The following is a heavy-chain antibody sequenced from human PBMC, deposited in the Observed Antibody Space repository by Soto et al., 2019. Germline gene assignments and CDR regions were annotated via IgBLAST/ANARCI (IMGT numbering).Heavy chain of an antibody. J-gene: IGHJ3*02. V-gene: IGHV4-59*01. D-gene: IGHD7-27*01. CDR1: GGSISSYY. CDR2: IYYSGST. CDR3: AREGTGDGAFDI. Sequence: SENLSLTCTVSGGSISSYYWSWIRQPPGKGLEWIGDIYYSGSTNYNPSLKSRVTISVETSKNQFSLKLSSVTAADTAVYYCAREGTGDGAFDIWGQGTMVPVSS.